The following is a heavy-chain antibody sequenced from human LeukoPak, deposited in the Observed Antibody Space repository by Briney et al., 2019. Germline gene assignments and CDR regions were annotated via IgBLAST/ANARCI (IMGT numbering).Heavy chain of an antibody. CDR1: GFTFDNYA. CDR3: VRYSGDADY. J-gene: IGHJ4*02. D-gene: IGHD5-12*01. Sequence: PGRSLRLSCTASGFTFDNYAMSWFRQAPGKGLEWVGFIRSKIYGGTTEYAASVKGRFTISRDDSKSIAYLQMTSQKSEDTAVYYCVRYSGDADYWGQGTLVTVSS. CDR2: IRSKIYGGTT. V-gene: IGHV3-49*03.